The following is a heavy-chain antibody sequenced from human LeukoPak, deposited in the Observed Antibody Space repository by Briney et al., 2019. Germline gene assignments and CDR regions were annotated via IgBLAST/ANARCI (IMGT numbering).Heavy chain of an antibody. CDR3: ARLSVDGYSYGPYYYYYYMDV. Sequence: SETLSLTCTVSGGSISSSSYYWGWIRQPPGKGLEWIGSIYYSGSTYYNPSLKSRVTISVDTSKNQFSLKLSSVTAADTAVYYCARLSVDGYSYGPYYYYYYMDVWGKGTTVTVSS. CDR1: GGSISSSSYY. J-gene: IGHJ6*03. CDR2: IYYSGST. D-gene: IGHD5-18*01. V-gene: IGHV4-39*01.